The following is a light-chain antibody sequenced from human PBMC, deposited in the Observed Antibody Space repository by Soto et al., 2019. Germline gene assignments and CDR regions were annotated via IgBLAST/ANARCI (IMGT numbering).Light chain of an antibody. V-gene: IGLV2-14*01. CDR3: TSYTSDSTYV. CDR1: STDVGLYNY. J-gene: IGLJ1*01. Sequence: QSALTQPAPVSGAPGQAITIFFTWTSTDVGLYNYVSWYQQHPGKAPKLMVYDVSNRPSWVSNRFSGSKSGITASLTISGLQAEDEADYYCTSYTSDSTYVFGTGTKVTVL. CDR2: DVS.